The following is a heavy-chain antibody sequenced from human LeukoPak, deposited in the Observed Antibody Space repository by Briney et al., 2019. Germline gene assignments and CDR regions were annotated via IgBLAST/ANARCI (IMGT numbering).Heavy chain of an antibody. Sequence: ASVKVSCKVSGYTLTELSMHWVRQAPGKGLEWMGGFDPEDGETIYAQKFQGRVTMTEDTSTDTAYMELSSLRSEDTAVYYCGTAPPRYPIWNYVWGSYRYAWVYWGQGTLVTVSS. CDR1: GYTLTELS. CDR2: FDPEDGET. D-gene: IGHD3-16*02. J-gene: IGHJ4*02. CDR3: GTAPPRYPIWNYVWGSYRYAWVY. V-gene: IGHV1-24*01.